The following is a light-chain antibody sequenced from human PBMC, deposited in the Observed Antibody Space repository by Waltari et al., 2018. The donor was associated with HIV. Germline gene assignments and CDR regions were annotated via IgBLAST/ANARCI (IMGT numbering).Light chain of an antibody. CDR1: SSDINIYNS. V-gene: IGLV2-14*01. Sequence: QSALTQPASVSGSPGQSITISCTGTSSDINIYNSVSWYQHHPGKAPKVSIYEVTNRPSGVSNRFSCSKSGDTASLTISGLQAEDEADYFCTSYISSSIPVFGGGTKLTVL. CDR2: EVT. CDR3: TSYISSSIPV. J-gene: IGLJ3*02.